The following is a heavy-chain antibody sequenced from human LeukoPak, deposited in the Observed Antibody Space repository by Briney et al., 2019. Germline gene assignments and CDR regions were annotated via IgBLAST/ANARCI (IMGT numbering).Heavy chain of an antibody. J-gene: IGHJ4*02. CDR1: GGTFSSYA. CDR3: ARLDYGDYNPFDY. D-gene: IGHD4-17*01. Sequence: SVKVSCKASGGTFSSYAISWVRQAPGQGLEWMGRIIPILGIANYAQKFQGRVTITADKSTSTAYMELSSLRSEDTAVYYCARLDYGDYNPFDYWGQGTLVTVSS. V-gene: IGHV1-69*04. CDR2: IIPILGIA.